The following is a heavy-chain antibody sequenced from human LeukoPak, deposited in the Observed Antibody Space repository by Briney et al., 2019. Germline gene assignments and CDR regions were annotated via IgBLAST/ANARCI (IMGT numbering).Heavy chain of an antibody. CDR1: GGSISTYY. CDR3: AREYFSGSGSYEKWFDP. Sequence: SETLSLTCTVSGGSISTYYWSWIRHPPGKGLEWIGYIYYSGITNYNPSLKSRVTISVDTSKNQFFLKLSSVTAADTALYYCAREYFSGSGSYEKWFDPWGQGTLVTVSS. V-gene: IGHV4-59*01. D-gene: IGHD3-10*01. J-gene: IGHJ5*02. CDR2: IYYSGIT.